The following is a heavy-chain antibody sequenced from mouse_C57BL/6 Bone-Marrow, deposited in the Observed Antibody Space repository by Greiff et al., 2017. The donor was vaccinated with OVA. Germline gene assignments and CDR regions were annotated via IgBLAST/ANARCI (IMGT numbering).Heavy chain of an antibody. CDR3: ARGYYGSSYVGFAY. Sequence: VKLVESGAELARPGASVKLSCKASGYTFTSYGISWVKQRTGQGLEWIGEIYPRSGNTYYNEKFKGKATLTADKYSSTAYMEFRSLTSEDSAVFFCARGYYGSSYVGFAYWGQGTLVTVSA. J-gene: IGHJ3*01. V-gene: IGHV1-81*01. D-gene: IGHD1-1*01. CDR2: IYPRSGNT. CDR1: GYTFTSYG.